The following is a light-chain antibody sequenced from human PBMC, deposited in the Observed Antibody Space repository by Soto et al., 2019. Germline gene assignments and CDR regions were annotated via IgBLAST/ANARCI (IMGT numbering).Light chain of an antibody. V-gene: IGLV4-69*01. Sequence: QPVLTQSPSASASLGDSVTLTCTLSSGHSSYAIAWHQQQPETGPRYLMKLNSDGSHSQGGGIPDRFSGSSSGAERYLTISRLPSDDEADYYCQTWGTGIGVFGTGTKLTVL. CDR1: SGHSSYA. J-gene: IGLJ1*01. CDR2: LNSDGSH. CDR3: QTWGTGIGV.